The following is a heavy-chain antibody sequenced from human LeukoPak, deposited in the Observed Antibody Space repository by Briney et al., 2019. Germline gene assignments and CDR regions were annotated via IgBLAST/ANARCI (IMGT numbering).Heavy chain of an antibody. D-gene: IGHD3-22*01. V-gene: IGHV3-23*01. CDR3: AKDSSSYDWGYMDV. CDR1: GFTFSSYS. Sequence: GGSLRLSCAASGFTFSSYSMNWVRQAPGKGLEWVSLIGGSDGRTRYADSVKGRFTISRDNSKNTLYLKMNSLRAEDTAVYYCAKDSSSYDWGYMDVWGKGTTVTISS. J-gene: IGHJ6*03. CDR2: IGGSDGRT.